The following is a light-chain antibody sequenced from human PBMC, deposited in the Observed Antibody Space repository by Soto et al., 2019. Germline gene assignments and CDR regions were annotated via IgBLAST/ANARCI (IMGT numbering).Light chain of an antibody. V-gene: IGLV2-8*01. Sequence: SVLTAPPSVSARPGQSVPIYCTGISRVMGADIIDSWNKQHPGKAPNPMAHDHNGRPPGVPDRFFGCKSENTASLTVSGLQAKDEPDYYGVTIASGTDLFGKGTKVTVL. CDR2: DHN. CDR1: SRVMGADII. CDR3: VTIASGTDL. J-gene: IGLJ6*01.